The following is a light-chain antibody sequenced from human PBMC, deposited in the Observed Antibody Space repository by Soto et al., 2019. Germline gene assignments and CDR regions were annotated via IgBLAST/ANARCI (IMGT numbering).Light chain of an antibody. J-gene: IGKJ3*01. CDR3: QLFGRPPT. CDR2: GAS. Sequence: DIVLTQSPGTLSLSPGERATLSCRSSQSVNSNYLAWYQQKPGQAPRPLLFGASTGACCISDRFRGSGSGTYLLLTSSRLGPEDVADYYRQLFGRPPTFGPGTKVHIK. CDR1: QSVNSNY. V-gene: IGKV3-20*01.